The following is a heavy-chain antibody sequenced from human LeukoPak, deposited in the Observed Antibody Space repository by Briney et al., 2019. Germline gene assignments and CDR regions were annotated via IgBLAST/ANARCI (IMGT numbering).Heavy chain of an antibody. D-gene: IGHD3-3*01. V-gene: IGHV4-59*01. CDR3: ARGQTHDFWSGYYQNWFDP. CDR1: GGSISSYY. CDR2: IQYSGST. J-gene: IGHJ5*02. Sequence: PSETLSLTCTVSGGSISSYYWSWIRQPPGKGLEWIGYIQYSGSTNYNPSLKSRVTISVDTSKNQFSLKLSSVTAADTAVYYCARGQTHDFWSGYYQNWFDPWGQGTLVTVSS.